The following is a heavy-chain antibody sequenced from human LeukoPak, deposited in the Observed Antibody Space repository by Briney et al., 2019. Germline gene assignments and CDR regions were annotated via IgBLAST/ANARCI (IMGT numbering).Heavy chain of an antibody. J-gene: IGHJ5*02. D-gene: IGHD3-9*01. CDR1: GDSVSSNSAA. Sequence: SQTLSLTCAISGDSVSSNSAAWNWIRQSPSRGLEWLGRTYYRSKWYNDYAVSVKSLITINPDTSKNQFSLQLNSVTPEDTAVYYCPSGGYDILTGYPRWFDPWGQGTLVTVSS. CDR3: PSGGYDILTGYPRWFDP. CDR2: TYYRSKWYN. V-gene: IGHV6-1*01.